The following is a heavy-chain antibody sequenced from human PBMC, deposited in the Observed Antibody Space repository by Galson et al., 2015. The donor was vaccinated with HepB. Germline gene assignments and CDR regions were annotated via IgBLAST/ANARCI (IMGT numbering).Heavy chain of an antibody. D-gene: IGHD6-13*01. V-gene: IGHV3-74*01. CDR1: GFTFSRYW. CDR3: ARDTSGYSSSWHWDY. Sequence: SLRLSCAASGFTFSRYWMHWVRQAPGKGLVWVSRINSDGSSTSYADSVKGRFTISRDNAKNTLYLQMNSLRAEDTAVYYCARDTSGYSSSWHWDYWGQGTLVPVSS. CDR2: INSDGSST. J-gene: IGHJ4*02.